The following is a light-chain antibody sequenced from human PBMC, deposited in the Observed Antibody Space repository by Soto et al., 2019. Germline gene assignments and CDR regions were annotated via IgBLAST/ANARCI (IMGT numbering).Light chain of an antibody. J-gene: IGKJ5*01. CDR2: GAY. CDR1: QSISSSY. V-gene: IGKV3-20*01. Sequence: EIVLTQSPGTLSLSPGKRATLSGRSSQSISSSYLAWYQQRPGQAPRLLIYGAYSRATGITDRFSGSGSGTDFTITISRLEPEDFAVYYCQQYGNSPITVGPGTRLEIK. CDR3: QQYGNSPIT.